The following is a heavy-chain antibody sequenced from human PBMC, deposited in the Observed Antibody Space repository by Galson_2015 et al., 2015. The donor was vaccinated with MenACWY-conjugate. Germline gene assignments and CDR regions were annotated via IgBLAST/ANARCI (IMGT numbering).Heavy chain of an antibody. CDR2: ISWNSGTI. CDR3: AKLSTGGGT. J-gene: IGHJ5*02. CDR1: GFTFDGYA. V-gene: IGHV3-9*01. Sequence: SLRLSCAASGFTFDGYAMHWVRHAPGKGLEWVSGISWNSGTIGYADSVKGRFTISRDNAKNSLYLQMNSLRAEDTAFYYCAKLSTGGGTWGQGTLVTVSS. D-gene: IGHD3-16*01.